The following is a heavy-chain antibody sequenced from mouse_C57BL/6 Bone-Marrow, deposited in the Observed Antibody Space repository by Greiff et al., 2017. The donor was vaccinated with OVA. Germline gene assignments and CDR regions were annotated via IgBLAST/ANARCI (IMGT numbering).Heavy chain of an antibody. CDR2: IYPRSGNT. Sequence: QVQLQQSGAELARPGASVKLSCKASGYTFTSYGISWVKQSTGQGLEWIGEIYPRSGNTYYNEKFKGKATLTADKSSSTAYMELRSLTSEDSAVYFCARENYGNYDYAMDYWGQGTSVTVSS. J-gene: IGHJ4*01. D-gene: IGHD2-1*01. V-gene: IGHV1-81*01. CDR3: ARENYGNYDYAMDY. CDR1: GYTFTSYG.